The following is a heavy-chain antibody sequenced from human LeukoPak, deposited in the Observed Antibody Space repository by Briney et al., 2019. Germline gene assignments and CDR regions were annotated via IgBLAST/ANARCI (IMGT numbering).Heavy chain of an antibody. V-gene: IGHV1-8*01. D-gene: IGHD3-16*02. CDR3: AKGGSGDYVWGSYCSNWFDP. J-gene: IGHJ5*02. CDR2: MNSSSGKT. Sequence: ASVKVSFKCSGYTFTSYDINWVRQPNGQGLEWMGFMNSSSGKTGYAQKFQGRVTRTRNTSINTAYIELSSLTSEDTAVYYCAKGGSGDYVWGSYCSNWFDPWGQGTLVTVSS. CDR1: GYTFTSYD.